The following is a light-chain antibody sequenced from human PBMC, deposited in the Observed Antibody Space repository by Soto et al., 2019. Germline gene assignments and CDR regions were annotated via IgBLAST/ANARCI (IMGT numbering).Light chain of an antibody. Sequence: DIQMTQSPSPLSASVGDRVTITCRASQSISSWLAWYQQKPGKAPKLLIYDASSLESGVPSRFSGSGSGTEFTLTISSLQPDDFATYYCQQYNSHSLYTFGQGTKLEIK. CDR3: QQYNSHSLYT. CDR1: QSISSW. V-gene: IGKV1-5*01. J-gene: IGKJ2*01. CDR2: DAS.